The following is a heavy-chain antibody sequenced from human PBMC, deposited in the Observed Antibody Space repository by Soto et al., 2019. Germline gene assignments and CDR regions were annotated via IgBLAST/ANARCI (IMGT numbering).Heavy chain of an antibody. J-gene: IGHJ4*02. CDR1: GGSISSGGYY. Sequence: PSETLSLTCTVSGGSISSGGYYWSWIRQHPGKGLEWIGYIYYSGSTYYNLSLKSRVTISVDTSKNQFSLKLSSVTAADTAVYYCARDRNHLPAEVYDSSGYPTGYFDYWGQGTLVTVSS. CDR2: IYYSGST. CDR3: ARDRNHLPAEVYDSSGYPTGYFDY. V-gene: IGHV4-31*03. D-gene: IGHD3-22*01.